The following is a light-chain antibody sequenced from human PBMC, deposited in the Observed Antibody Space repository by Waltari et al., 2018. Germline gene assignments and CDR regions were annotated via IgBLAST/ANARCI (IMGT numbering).Light chain of an antibody. CDR2: VNSDGSH. CDR3: QTGGHGTWV. CDR1: SGHSSNI. Sequence: QLVVTQSPSASASLGASVKLTCTLSSGHSSNIIAWLQQQPEKGPRYLMKVNSDGSHSRGDEIPARFSGSSSWAGRHLTISSLQAEDEADYYCQTGGHGTWVFGGGTKLTVL. J-gene: IGLJ3*02. V-gene: IGLV4-69*01.